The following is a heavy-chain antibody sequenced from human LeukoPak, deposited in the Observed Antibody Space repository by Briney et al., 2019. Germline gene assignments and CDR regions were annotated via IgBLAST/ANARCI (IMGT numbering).Heavy chain of an antibody. CDR3: AREHLDYYYDSSGYYLYWYFDL. CDR1: GGTFSSYA. V-gene: IGHV1-69*13. D-gene: IGHD3-22*01. Sequence: GASVKVSCKASGGTFSSYAISWVRQAPGQGLEWMGGIIPIFGTANYAQKFQGRVTITADESTSTAYMELSSLRSEDTAVYYCAREHLDYYYDSSGYYLYWYFDLWGRGTLVTVSS. J-gene: IGHJ2*01. CDR2: IIPIFGTA.